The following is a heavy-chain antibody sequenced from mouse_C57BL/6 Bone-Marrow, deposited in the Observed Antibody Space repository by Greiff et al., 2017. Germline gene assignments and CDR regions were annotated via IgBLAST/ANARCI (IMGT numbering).Heavy chain of an antibody. J-gene: IGHJ4*01. Sequence: EVMLVESGGGLVQPGGSLQLSCAASGFTFSDYYMYWVRQTPEKRLEWVAYISNGGGSTYYPDTVQGRFTISRDHAKNTLYLQMSRLKSEDTAMYYCARQREMDDWGQGTSVTVSS. CDR2: ISNGGGST. CDR3: ARQREMDD. CDR1: GFTFSDYY. V-gene: IGHV5-12*01.